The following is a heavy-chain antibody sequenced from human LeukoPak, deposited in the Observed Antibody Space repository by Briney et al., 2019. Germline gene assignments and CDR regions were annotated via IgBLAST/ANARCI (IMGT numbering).Heavy chain of an antibody. V-gene: IGHV4-59*01. Sequence: PSETLSLTCTVSGGSISSYYWSWIRQPPGKGLEWIGYIYYSGSTNYNPSLKNRVTISVDTSKNQFSLKLSSVTAADTAVYYCARNVLLWFGELIDWGQGTLVTVSS. CDR2: IYYSGST. CDR3: ARNVLLWFGELID. J-gene: IGHJ4*02. D-gene: IGHD3-10*01. CDR1: GGSISSYY.